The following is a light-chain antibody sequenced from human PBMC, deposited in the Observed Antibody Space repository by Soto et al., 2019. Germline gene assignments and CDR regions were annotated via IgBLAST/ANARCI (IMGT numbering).Light chain of an antibody. J-gene: IGKJ5*01. CDR1: QSISSY. Sequence: MSQSPSSLSASLGDSIAITCRASQSISSYLNWYQQKPGKAPKLLISAASILQSGVPSRFSGSGSGTDFTLTISNLQPEDFAGYYCQQTYSSPITFGQGTRLEIK. CDR3: QQTYSSPIT. V-gene: IGKV1-39*01. CDR2: AAS.